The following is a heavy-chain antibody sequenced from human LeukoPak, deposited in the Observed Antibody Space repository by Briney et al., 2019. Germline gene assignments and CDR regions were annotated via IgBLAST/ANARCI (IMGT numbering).Heavy chain of an antibody. CDR1: GYTFTGYY. D-gene: IGHD4-17*01. CDR2: ISAYNGNT. J-gene: IGHJ4*02. Sequence: ASVKVSCKASGYTFTGYYMHWVRQAPGQGLEWMGWISAYNGNTNYAQKLQGRVTMTTDTSTSTAYVELRSLRSDDTAVYYCARDDYGDYRPYAYWGQGTLVTVSS. CDR3: ARDDYGDYRPYAY. V-gene: IGHV1-18*04.